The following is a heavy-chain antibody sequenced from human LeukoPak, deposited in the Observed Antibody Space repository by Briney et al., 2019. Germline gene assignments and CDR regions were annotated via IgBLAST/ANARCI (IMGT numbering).Heavy chain of an antibody. J-gene: IGHJ5*02. V-gene: IGHV4-39*01. CDR2: IYYSGST. CDR3: ARLVVAATWFDP. Sequence: PSETLSLTCTVSGGSISSSSYYWGWIRQPPGKGLEWIGSIYYSGSTYYNPSLKSRVTISVDTSKNQFSLKLSSVTAADTAVYYCARLVVAATWFDPWGQGTLVTVSS. D-gene: IGHD2-15*01. CDR1: GGSISSSSYY.